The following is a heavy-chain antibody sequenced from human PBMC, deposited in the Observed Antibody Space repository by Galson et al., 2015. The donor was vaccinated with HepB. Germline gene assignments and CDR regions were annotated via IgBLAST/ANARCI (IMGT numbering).Heavy chain of an antibody. D-gene: IGHD3-3*01. Sequence: SETLSLTCAVYGGSFSGYYWSWIRQPAGKGLEWIGRIYTSGSTNYNPSLKSRVTISVDTSKNQFSLKLSSVTAADTAVYYCARHNYDFWSGYEDYFDYWGQGTLVTVSS. CDR3: ARHNYDFWSGYEDYFDY. CDR2: IYTSGST. CDR1: GGSFSGYY. J-gene: IGHJ4*02. V-gene: IGHV4-59*10.